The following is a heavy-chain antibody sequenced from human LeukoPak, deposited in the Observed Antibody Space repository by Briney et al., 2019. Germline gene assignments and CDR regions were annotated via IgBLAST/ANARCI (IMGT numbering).Heavy chain of an antibody. J-gene: IGHJ4*02. CDR3: ARNYSDLFVY. V-gene: IGHV1-18*01. CDR1: GYTFTSYT. Sequence: ASVKVSCKASGYTFTSYTISWVRQALGQGLEWMGWISPSNGNTNYARKFHGRVTMTTDTSTNTAYMELRSLRSDDTAVYYCARNYSDLFVYWGQGTLVTVSS. D-gene: IGHD4-17*01. CDR2: ISPSNGNT.